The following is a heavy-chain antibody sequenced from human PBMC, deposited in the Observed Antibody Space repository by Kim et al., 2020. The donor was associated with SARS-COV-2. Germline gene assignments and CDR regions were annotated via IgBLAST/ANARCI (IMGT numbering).Heavy chain of an antibody. CDR2: IKSKTDGGTS. CDR1: GIPFSNAW. D-gene: IGHD2-2*01. CDR3: TTASMR. V-gene: IGHV3-15*01. J-gene: IGHJ4*02. Sequence: GGSLRLSCAVSGIPFSNAWFNWVRQSPGKGLEWAGRIKSKTDGGTSDLAAPVKGRFAISSDDSETTLYLLMYNVKTDDLAVHYCTTASMRWGQRTLGTV.